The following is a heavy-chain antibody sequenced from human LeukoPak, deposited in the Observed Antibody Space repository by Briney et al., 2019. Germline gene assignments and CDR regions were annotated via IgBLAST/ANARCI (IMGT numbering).Heavy chain of an antibody. D-gene: IGHD5-24*01. J-gene: IGHJ6*03. CDR2: INHSGST. CDR1: GGSISSSSDF. Sequence: SETLSLTCTVSGGSISSSSDFWGWVRQPPGKGLEWIGEINHSGSTNYNPSLKSRVTISVDPSKNQFSLKLSSVTAADTAVYYCARDDGYYYYMDVWGKGTTVTVSS. CDR3: ARDDGYYYYMDV. V-gene: IGHV4-39*07.